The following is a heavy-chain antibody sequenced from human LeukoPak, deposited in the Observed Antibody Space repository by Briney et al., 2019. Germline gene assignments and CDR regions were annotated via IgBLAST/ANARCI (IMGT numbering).Heavy chain of an antibody. CDR1: GFTVSSNY. Sequence: GGSLRLSCAASGFTVSSNYMSWVRQAPGKGLEWVSVIYSGGSTYYADSMKGRFTISRDNSKNTLYLQMNSLRAEDTAVYYCARALRGSYIDYWGQGTLVTVSS. D-gene: IGHD1-26*01. J-gene: IGHJ4*02. CDR3: ARALRGSYIDY. CDR2: IYSGGST. V-gene: IGHV3-66*01.